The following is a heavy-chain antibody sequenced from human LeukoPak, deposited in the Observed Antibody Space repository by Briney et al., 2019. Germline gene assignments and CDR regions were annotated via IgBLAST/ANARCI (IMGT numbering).Heavy chain of an antibody. D-gene: IGHD6-13*01. CDR3: ARAHYSSFDY. J-gene: IGHJ4*02. CDR2: IKEDGSEK. Sequence: GGSLRLSCAASGFTFSSYSMNWVRQAPGKGLEWVANIKEDGSEKHYADSVKGRFTISRDNAKNSLYLQSLYLQMNSLRAEDTAVYYCARAHYSSFDYWGQGTLVTVSS. CDR1: GFTFSSYS. V-gene: IGHV3-7*01.